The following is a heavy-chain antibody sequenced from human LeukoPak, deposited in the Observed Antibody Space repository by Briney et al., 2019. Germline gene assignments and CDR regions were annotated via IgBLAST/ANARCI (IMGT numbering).Heavy chain of an antibody. CDR2: ITSSSTYI. CDR3: ARDGARYFDWLGDY. CDR1: GFTFSNYN. D-gene: IGHD3-9*01. V-gene: IGHV3-21*01. J-gene: IGHJ4*02. Sequence: GGSLRLSCAASGFTFSNYNMNWVRQAPGKGLEWVSSITSSSTYIYYADSVKGRFTISRDNAKNSLYLQMNSLRAEDTAVYYCARDGARYFDWLGDYWGQGTLVTVSS.